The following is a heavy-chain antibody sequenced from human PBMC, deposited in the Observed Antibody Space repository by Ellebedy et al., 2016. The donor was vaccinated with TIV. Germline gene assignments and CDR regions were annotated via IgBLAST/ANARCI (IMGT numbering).Heavy chain of an antibody. D-gene: IGHD3-10*01. CDR3: ARQPLLWFGESSHDAFDI. CDR2: IYPGDSDT. CDR1: GYSFTSYW. J-gene: IGHJ3*02. Sequence: KVSCKGSGYSFTSYWIGWVRQMPGKGLEWMGIIYPGDSDTRYSPSFQGQVTISADKSISTAYLQWSSLKASDTAMYYCARQPLLWFGESSHDAFDIWGQGTMVTVSS. V-gene: IGHV5-51*01.